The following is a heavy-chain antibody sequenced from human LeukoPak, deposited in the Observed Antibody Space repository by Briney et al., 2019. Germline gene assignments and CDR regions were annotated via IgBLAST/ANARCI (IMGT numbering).Heavy chain of an antibody. J-gene: IGHJ4*02. CDR2: ISGSGTST. Sequence: PGGSLKLSCAASGFTFSSYAMTWVRQAPGKGLEWVSAISGSGTSTYYADSVKGRFTISRDNSRNTLYLQMNGLRADDTAVYYCARLGGESPSDSWGQGTLVTVSS. V-gene: IGHV3-23*01. D-gene: IGHD3-16*01. CDR1: GFTFSSYA. CDR3: ARLGGESPSDS.